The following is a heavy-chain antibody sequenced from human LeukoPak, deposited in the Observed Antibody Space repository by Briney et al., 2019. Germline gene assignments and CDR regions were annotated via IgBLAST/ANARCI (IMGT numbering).Heavy chain of an antibody. CDR3: ATLFVEMATITIDY. Sequence: PGGSLRLSCAASGFTFSSYWMHWVRQAPGKGLVWVSRINSDGSSTSYADSVKGRFTISRDNAKNTLYLQMNSLRAEDTAVYCCATLFVEMATITIDYWGQGTLVTVSS. V-gene: IGHV3-74*01. D-gene: IGHD5-12*01. CDR1: GFTFSSYW. CDR2: INSDGSST. J-gene: IGHJ4*02.